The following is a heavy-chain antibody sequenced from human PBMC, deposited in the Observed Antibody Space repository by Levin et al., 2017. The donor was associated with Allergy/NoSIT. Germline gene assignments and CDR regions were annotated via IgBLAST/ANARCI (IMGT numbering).Heavy chain of an antibody. CDR2: IYSGGST. D-gene: IGHD4-17*01. CDR3: ARASEGDYLHWYFDL. CDR1: GFTVSSNY. V-gene: IGHV3-53*01. J-gene: IGHJ2*01. Sequence: GESLKISCAASGFTVSSNYMSWVRQAPGKGLEWVSVIYSGGSTYYADSVKGRFTISRDNSKNTLYLQMNSLRAEDTAVYYCARASEGDYLHWYFDLWGRGTLVTVSS.